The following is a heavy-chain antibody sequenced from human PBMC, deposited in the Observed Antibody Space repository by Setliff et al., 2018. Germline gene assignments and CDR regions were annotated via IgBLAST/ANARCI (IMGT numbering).Heavy chain of an antibody. CDR3: TVYNTGSSKDHY. CDR2: INHSGST. V-gene: IGHV4-34*01. Sequence: SETLSLTCAVYGGSFSTYCWIWIRQPPGKGLEWIGEINHSGSTNYNPSLKSRVTISVDTSKNQFPLKLSSVTAADTALYYCTVYNTGSSKDHYWGQGTPVTVSS. CDR1: GGSFSTYC. J-gene: IGHJ4*02. D-gene: IGHD2-8*02.